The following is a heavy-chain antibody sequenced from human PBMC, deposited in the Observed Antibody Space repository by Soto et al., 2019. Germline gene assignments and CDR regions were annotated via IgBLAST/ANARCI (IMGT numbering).Heavy chain of an antibody. CDR1: GGSFSGYY. Sequence: PSETLSLTCAVYGGSFSGYYWSWIRQPPGKGLEWIGDINYSGNTYYNPSLKSRVTMSVDKSKNQFSLRLSSVTAADTAVYYCAMYLFGVVTDLYFDNWGHGTLVTVSS. D-gene: IGHD3-10*02. V-gene: IGHV4-34*01. CDR2: INYSGNT. J-gene: IGHJ4*01. CDR3: AMYLFGVVTDLYFDN.